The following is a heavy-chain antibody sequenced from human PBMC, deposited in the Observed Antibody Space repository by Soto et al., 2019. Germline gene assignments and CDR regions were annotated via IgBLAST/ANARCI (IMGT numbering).Heavy chain of an antibody. CDR1: GFTFSDYY. J-gene: IGHJ4*02. CDR3: ARSGDNYNLLDY. D-gene: IGHD1-1*01. CDR2: SSNSGTFT. V-gene: IGHV3-11*06. Sequence: GGSLRLSCEGSGFTFSDYYMSWIRQAPGKGLEWISYSSNSGTFTKYADSVKGRFSISRDNTKNLLFLQMNSLRAEDTALYYCARSGDNYNLLDYWGQGTPVTVS.